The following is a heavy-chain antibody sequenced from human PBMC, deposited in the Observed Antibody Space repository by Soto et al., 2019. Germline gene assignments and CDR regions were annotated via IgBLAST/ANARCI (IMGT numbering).Heavy chain of an antibody. CDR2: IKQDGSEK. CDR1: GFTFSSYW. V-gene: IGHV3-7*01. J-gene: IGHJ3*02. Sequence: GGSLSLSCAASGFTFSSYWMSWVRQAPGKGLEWVANIKQDGSEKYYVDSVKGRFTISRDNAKNSLYLQMNSLRAEDTAVYYCARAAATDAFGIWGQGTMVTVSS. D-gene: IGHD2-15*01. CDR3: ARAAATDAFGI.